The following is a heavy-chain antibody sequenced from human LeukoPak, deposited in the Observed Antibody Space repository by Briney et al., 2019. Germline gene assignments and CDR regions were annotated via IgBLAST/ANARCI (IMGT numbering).Heavy chain of an antibody. CDR1: GFTFSDYY. J-gene: IGHJ5*02. Sequence: GGSLRLSCAASGFTFSDYYMSWIRQAPGKGLEWVASTSSGSSWIYYADSVRGRFTISRDNAKNLLYLQMNSLRVEDTAIYYCARDAGGRTQREGWFDPWGQGTLVTVSS. CDR3: ARDAGGRTQREGWFDP. CDR2: TSSGSSWI. D-gene: IGHD1-1*01. V-gene: IGHV3-69-1*02.